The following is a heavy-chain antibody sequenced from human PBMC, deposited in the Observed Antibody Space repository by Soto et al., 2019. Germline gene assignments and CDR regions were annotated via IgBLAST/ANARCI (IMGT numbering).Heavy chain of an antibody. D-gene: IGHD2-2*01. Sequence: SETLSLTCTVSGGSISTSSSYWGWIRQPPGKGLEWIGSIYYSGSTYYNPSLNSRVTVSVDTSKNQFSLKVTSVTAADTAVYYCARLHGYCISSSCHGHYAMDVWGQGTTVTVSS. J-gene: IGHJ6*02. CDR2: IYYSGST. CDR3: ARLHGYCISSSCHGHYAMDV. CDR1: GGSISTSSSY. V-gene: IGHV4-39*01.